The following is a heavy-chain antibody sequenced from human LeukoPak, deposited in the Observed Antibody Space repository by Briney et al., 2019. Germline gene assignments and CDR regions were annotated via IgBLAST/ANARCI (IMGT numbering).Heavy chain of an antibody. CDR3: ATSSGYPTYYFDY. Sequence: PSETLSLTCTVSGGSISSYYWSWIRQPPGKGLEWIGRIYTSGSTNYNPSLKSRVTMSVDTSKNQFSLKLSSVTAADTAVYYCATSSGYPTYYFDYWGQGTLVTVSS. J-gene: IGHJ4*02. CDR1: GGSISSYY. V-gene: IGHV4-4*07. D-gene: IGHD3-22*01. CDR2: IYTSGST.